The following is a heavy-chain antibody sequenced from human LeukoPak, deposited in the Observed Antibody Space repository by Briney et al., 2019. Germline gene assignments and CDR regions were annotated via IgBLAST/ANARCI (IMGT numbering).Heavy chain of an antibody. J-gene: IGHJ4*02. Sequence: SETLSLTCTVSGGSISSSSYYWGWIRQPPGKGLEWIGSIYYSGSTYYNPSLKSRVTISVDASKNQFSLKLSSVTAADTAVYYCASLVYDFWSGYLGHYFDYWGQGTLVTVSS. CDR3: ASLVYDFWSGYLGHYFDY. D-gene: IGHD3-3*01. CDR1: GGSISSSSYY. V-gene: IGHV4-39*01. CDR2: IYYSGST.